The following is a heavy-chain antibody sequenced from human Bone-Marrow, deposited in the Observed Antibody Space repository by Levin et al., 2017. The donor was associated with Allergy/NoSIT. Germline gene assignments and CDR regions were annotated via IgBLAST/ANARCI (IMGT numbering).Heavy chain of an antibody. V-gene: IGHV3-15*07. Sequence: PGGSLRLSCAASGFTFSNAWMNWVRQAPGKGLEWVGRINSKTDGGTTDYATAVMGRFTISRDDSKHTLYLQMNSLKTEDTAVYYCTTDPRSYDDVWGTYRYTIFDYWGQGTLVTVSS. CDR3: TTDPRSYDDVWGTYRYTIFDY. CDR1: GFTFSNAW. J-gene: IGHJ4*02. D-gene: IGHD3-16*02. CDR2: INSKTDGGTT.